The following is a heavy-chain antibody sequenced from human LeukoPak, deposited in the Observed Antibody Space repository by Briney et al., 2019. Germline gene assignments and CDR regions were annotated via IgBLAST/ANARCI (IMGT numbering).Heavy chain of an antibody. D-gene: IGHD4-17*01. V-gene: IGHV4-59*01. J-gene: IGHJ4*02. Sequence: WETLSLTCTVSGGSFSSYYWSWIRQPPGKGLEWIGYMYYSGITNYNPSLKSRVTISVDTSKKQFSLKLRSVTAADTAVYYCARFDYGDYYFDYWGQGTLVTVSS. CDR2: MYYSGIT. CDR1: GGSFSSYY. CDR3: ARFDYGDYYFDY.